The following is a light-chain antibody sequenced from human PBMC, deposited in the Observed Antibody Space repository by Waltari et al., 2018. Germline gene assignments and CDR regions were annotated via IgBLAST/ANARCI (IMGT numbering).Light chain of an antibody. J-gene: IGLJ3*02. CDR2: VNSDGSH. Sequence: HLVLTQSPSPSASLGASVKLTCTLSSGHSSNVIAWLQQQPEKGPRYLMKVNSDGSHSKGDEIPDRFSGSSSGAERYLTISSLQSEDEADYYCQTGGHGTWVLGGGTKLTVL. V-gene: IGLV4-69*01. CDR1: SGHSSNV. CDR3: QTGGHGTWV.